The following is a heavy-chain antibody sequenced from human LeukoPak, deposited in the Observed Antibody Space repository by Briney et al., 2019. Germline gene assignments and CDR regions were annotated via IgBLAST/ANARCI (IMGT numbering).Heavy chain of an antibody. CDR1: GYTFTGYY. J-gene: IGHJ4*02. D-gene: IGHD6-13*01. V-gene: IGHV1-2*02. CDR2: INPNSGGT. Sequence: EASVKVSCKASGYTFTGYYMHWVRQAPGQGLEWMGWINPNSGGTNYAQKFQGRVTMTRDTSISTAYMELSRLRSDDTAVYYCARDFGPTSSSRVGDWINDYWGQGTLVTVSS. CDR3: ARDFGPTSSSRVGDWINDY.